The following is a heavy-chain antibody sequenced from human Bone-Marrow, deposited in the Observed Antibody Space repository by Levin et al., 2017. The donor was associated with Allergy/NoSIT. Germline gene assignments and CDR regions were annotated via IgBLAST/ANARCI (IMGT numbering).Heavy chain of an antibody. V-gene: IGHV3-74*01. CDR1: GFTFSSYW. D-gene: IGHD3-9*01. Sequence: AGGSLRLSCAASGFTFSSYWMHWVRQAPGKGLEWVSRIHIDGSNTNYADSVKGRFTISRDSAKSTLYLQMSSLRAEDTAVYYCARGLFVTSYYSIGAWGQGTLVTVSS. J-gene: IGHJ5*02. CDR2: IHIDGSNT. CDR3: ARGLFVTSYYSIGA.